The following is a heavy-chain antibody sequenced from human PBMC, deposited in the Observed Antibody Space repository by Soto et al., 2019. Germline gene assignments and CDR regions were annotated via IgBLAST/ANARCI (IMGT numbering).Heavy chain of an antibody. J-gene: IGHJ6*02. V-gene: IGHV4-30-4*01. CDR1: GGSISSGDYY. D-gene: IGHD1-20*01. CDR2: IYYSGST. Sequence: SETLSLTCTVSGGSISSGDYYWSWLRQPPGKGLEWIGYIYYSGSTYYNPSLKSRVTISVDTSTNQFSLKLSSVTAADTAVYYWARDLRNNWNDVGGHYYYGMDVWGQGTTVTVSS. CDR3: ARDLRNNWNDVGGHYYYGMDV.